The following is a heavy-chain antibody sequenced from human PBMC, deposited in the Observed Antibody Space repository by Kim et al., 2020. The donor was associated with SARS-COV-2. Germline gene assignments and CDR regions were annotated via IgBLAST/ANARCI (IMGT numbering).Heavy chain of an antibody. CDR3: ARGNYVGNNWFDP. CDR2: INLSGGST. V-gene: IGHV1-46*01. D-gene: IGHD4-4*01. Sequence: ASVKVSCKASGYTFTSYYMHWVRQAPGQGLEWMGIINLSGGSTSYAQKFQDRVTMTRDTSTSTVYMELSSLRSEDTAMYYCARGNYVGNNWFDPWGQGTLVTVSS. J-gene: IGHJ5*02. CDR1: GYTFTSYY.